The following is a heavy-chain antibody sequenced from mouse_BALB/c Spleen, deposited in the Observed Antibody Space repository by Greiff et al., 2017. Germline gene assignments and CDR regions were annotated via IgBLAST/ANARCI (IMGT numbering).Heavy chain of an antibody. CDR3: ARDGRYADDYYAMDY. V-gene: IGHV2-9*02. CDR1: GFSLTSYG. Sequence: VQVVESGPGLVAPSQSLSITCTVSGFSLTSYGVHWVRQPPGKGLEWLGVIWAGGSTNYNSALMSRLSISKDNSKSQVFLKMNSLQTDDTAMYYCARDGRYADDYYAMDYWGQGTSVTVSS. J-gene: IGHJ4*01. CDR2: IWAGGST. D-gene: IGHD2-14*01.